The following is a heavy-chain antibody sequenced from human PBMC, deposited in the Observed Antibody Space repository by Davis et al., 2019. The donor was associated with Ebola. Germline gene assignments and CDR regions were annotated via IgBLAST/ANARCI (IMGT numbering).Heavy chain of an antibody. Sequence: GGSLRLSCAASGITLSSYSMNWVRQAPGKGLEWVSVTHSGHNPFYADSVKGRFTISRDNSKNTLYLQMNSLRAEDTAVYYCANGLLWFGELLSSDQNYFDYWGQGTLVTVSS. CDR2: THSGHNP. D-gene: IGHD3-10*01. CDR3: ANGLLWFGELLSSDQNYFDY. J-gene: IGHJ4*02. V-gene: IGHV3-66*02. CDR1: GITLSSYS.